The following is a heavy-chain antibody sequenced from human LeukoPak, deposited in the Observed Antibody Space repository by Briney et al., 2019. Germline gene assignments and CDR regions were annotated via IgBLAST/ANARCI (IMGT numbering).Heavy chain of an antibody. D-gene: IGHD6-13*01. J-gene: IGHJ5*02. CDR2: IYTSGST. CDR3: ARGGSSSWYGRWFDP. V-gene: IGHV4-4*07. Sequence: SETLSLTCTVSGGSISSYYWSWIRQPAGKGLEWIGRIYTSGSTNYNPSLKSRVTMSVDTSKNQFSLKLSSVTAADTAVYYCARGGSSSWYGRWFDPWGQGTLVTVSS. CDR1: GGSISSYY.